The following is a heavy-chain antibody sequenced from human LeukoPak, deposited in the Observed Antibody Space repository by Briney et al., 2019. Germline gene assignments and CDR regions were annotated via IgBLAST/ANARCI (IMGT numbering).Heavy chain of an antibody. J-gene: IGHJ5*02. CDR3: ARQMYGSGSNWFDP. D-gene: IGHD3-10*01. V-gene: IGHV1-18*01. CDR1: GYTFTSYG. CDR2: ISAYNGNT. Sequence: ASVKVSCKASGYTFTSYGISWVRQAPRQGLEWMGWISAYNGNTNYAQKLQGRVTMTTDTSTSTAYMELRSLRSDDAAVYYCARQMYGSGSNWFDPWGQGTLVTVSS.